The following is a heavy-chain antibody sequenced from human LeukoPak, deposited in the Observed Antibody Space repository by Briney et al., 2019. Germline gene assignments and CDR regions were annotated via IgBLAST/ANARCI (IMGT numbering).Heavy chain of an antibody. CDR3: ARGVAAAGLPYYYYYMDV. D-gene: IGHD6-13*01. J-gene: IGHJ6*03. Sequence: PSETLSLTCAVYGGPFSGYYWSWIRQPPGKGLECIGEINHSGSTNYNPSLKSRVTISVDTSKNQFSLKLSSVTAADTAVYYCARGVAAAGLPYYYYYMDVWGKGTTVTVSS. V-gene: IGHV4-34*01. CDR1: GGPFSGYY. CDR2: INHSGST.